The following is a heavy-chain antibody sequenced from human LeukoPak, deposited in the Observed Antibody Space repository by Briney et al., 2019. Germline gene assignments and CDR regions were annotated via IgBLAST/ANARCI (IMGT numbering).Heavy chain of an antibody. J-gene: IGHJ4*02. Sequence: PLGSLRPSFTVSGVTFNSYGISLVPPAPGIGVEWVSAIADGSETTYYADSVKGRFSISRDYSKNTLFLQMNSLRAEDTAVYYCARKAARTSGHDYWGQGTLVTVSS. V-gene: IGHV3-23*01. CDR1: GVTFNSYG. CDR3: ARKAARTSGHDY. CDR2: IADGSETT. D-gene: IGHD2-15*01.